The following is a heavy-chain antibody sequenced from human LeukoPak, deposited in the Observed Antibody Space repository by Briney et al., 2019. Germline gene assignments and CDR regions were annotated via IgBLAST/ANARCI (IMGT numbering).Heavy chain of an antibody. J-gene: IGHJ4*02. CDR1: GVAIRNSW. Sequence: GGSLRLSCVASGVAIRNSWMSWVRQAPGKGLEWVANIHPDGSVQNYVDSVKGRFTISRDNAKKSLYLQMNSPRAEDTALYYCARKGGNSAFDYWGQGTLVTVSS. D-gene: IGHD4-23*01. V-gene: IGHV3-7*03. CDR2: IHPDGSVQ. CDR3: ARKGGNSAFDY.